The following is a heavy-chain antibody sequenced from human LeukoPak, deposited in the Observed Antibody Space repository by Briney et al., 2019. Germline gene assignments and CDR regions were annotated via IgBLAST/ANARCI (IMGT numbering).Heavy chain of an antibody. CDR2: ISSSGSTI. Sequence: PGGSLGLSCAASGFTFSSYEMNWVRQAPGKGLKWVSYISSSGSTIYYADSVKGRFTISRDNAKNSLYLQMNSLRAEDTAVYYCAREFEGFQYWGQGTLVTVFS. V-gene: IGHV3-48*03. J-gene: IGHJ1*01. CDR1: GFTFSSYE. D-gene: IGHD3-16*01. CDR3: AREFEGFQY.